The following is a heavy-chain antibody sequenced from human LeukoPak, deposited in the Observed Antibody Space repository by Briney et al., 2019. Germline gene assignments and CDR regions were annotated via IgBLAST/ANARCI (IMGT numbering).Heavy chain of an antibody. CDR3: VRGYSYGWFDP. V-gene: IGHV3-23*01. Sequence: GGSLRLSCAASAFTFSIYAMSWVRQAPGKGLGWVSTISGSGGSTHYADSVKGRFTISRDNSKNTLYLQMNSLRADDTAVYYCVRGYSYGWFDPWGQGTLVTVSS. CDR1: AFTFSIYA. CDR2: ISGSGGST. D-gene: IGHD5-18*01. J-gene: IGHJ5*02.